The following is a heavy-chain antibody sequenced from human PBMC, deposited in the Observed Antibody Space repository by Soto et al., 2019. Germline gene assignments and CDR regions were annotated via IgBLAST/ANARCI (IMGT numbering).Heavy chain of an antibody. CDR1: GFTFSSYS. V-gene: IGHV3-48*01. Sequence: GGSLRLSCAASGFTFSSYSMNWVRQAPGKGLEWVSYISSSSSTIYYADSVKGRFTISRDNAKNSLYLQMNSLRAEDTAVYYCARDLLGLHLGELSLPPRDYWGQGTLVTVSS. J-gene: IGHJ4*02. CDR2: ISSSSSTI. D-gene: IGHD3-16*02. CDR3: ARDLLGLHLGELSLPPRDY.